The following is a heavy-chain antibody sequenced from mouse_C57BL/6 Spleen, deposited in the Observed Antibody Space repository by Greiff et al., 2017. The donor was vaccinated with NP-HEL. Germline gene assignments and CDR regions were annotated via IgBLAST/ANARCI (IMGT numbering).Heavy chain of an antibody. Sequence: EVMLVESGGGLVKPGGSLKLSCAASGFTFSDYGMHWVRQAPEKGLEWVAYISSGSSTIYYADTVKGRFTISRDNAKNTLFLQMTSLSSEDTAMYYCARKSYDYDYAMDYWGQGTSVTVSS. CDR1: GFTFSDYG. D-gene: IGHD2-4*01. CDR2: ISSGSSTI. CDR3: ARKSYDYDYAMDY. J-gene: IGHJ4*01. V-gene: IGHV5-17*01.